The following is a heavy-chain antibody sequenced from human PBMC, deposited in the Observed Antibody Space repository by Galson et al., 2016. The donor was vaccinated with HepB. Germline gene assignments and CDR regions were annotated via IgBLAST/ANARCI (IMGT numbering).Heavy chain of an antibody. CDR1: GYIFTRFG. CDR3: VRDWDWATNWFDP. Sequence: SVKVSCKASGYIFTRFGISWVRQAPGQGLEWMGWISTSEGRTNFAQKFQDRVTMTTDTTTSTAYLELRGLRFDDTAVYYCVRDWDWATNWFDPWGQGTPVTVSS. V-gene: IGHV1-18*01. CDR2: ISTSEGRT. D-gene: IGHD1-26*01. J-gene: IGHJ5*02.